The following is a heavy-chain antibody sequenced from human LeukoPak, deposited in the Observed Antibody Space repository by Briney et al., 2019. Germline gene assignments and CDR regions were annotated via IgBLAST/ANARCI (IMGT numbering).Heavy chain of an antibody. J-gene: IGHJ4*02. CDR2: ISYSGSHK. Sequence: GNSLRLSCAPSGFTLCSYPVHWVREPRGPGVEGWAVISYSGSHKYHAAPVKGRFTISRDNSKNTLYLQMNSLRAEDTAVYYCARDRGDSYYDLNYWGQGTLVTVSS. CDR3: ARDRGDSYYDLNY. CDR1: GFTLCSYP. D-gene: IGHD1-26*01. V-gene: IGHV3-30-3*01.